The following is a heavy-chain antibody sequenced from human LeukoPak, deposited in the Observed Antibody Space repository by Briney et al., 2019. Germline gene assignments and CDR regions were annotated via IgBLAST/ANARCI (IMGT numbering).Heavy chain of an antibody. CDR3: ARGITGMYYYDP. D-gene: IGHD3-10*01. CDR2: IWYDGSNK. V-gene: IGHV3-33*01. Sequence: PGRSLRLSCAASGLTFSSYGMHWVRQAPGKGLEWVAVIWYDGSNKYYADSVKGRFTISRDNSKNTLYLQMNSLRAEDTAVYYCARGITGMYYYDPWGQGTLVTVSP. CDR1: GLTFSSYG. J-gene: IGHJ5*02.